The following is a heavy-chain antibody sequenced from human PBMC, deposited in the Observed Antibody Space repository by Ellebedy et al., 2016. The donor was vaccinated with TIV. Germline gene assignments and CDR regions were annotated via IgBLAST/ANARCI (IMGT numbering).Heavy chain of an antibody. V-gene: IGHV3-30*04. J-gene: IGHJ1*01. D-gene: IGHD6-19*01. CDR2: ISYDGSNK. Sequence: GESLKISXAASGFTFSSYAMHWVRQAPGKGLEWVAVISYDGSNKYYADSVKGRFTISRDNSKNTLYLQMNSLRAEDTAVYYCARSHRPYSSGLVRAEYFQHWGQGTLVTVSS. CDR3: ARSHRPYSSGLVRAEYFQH. CDR1: GFTFSSYA.